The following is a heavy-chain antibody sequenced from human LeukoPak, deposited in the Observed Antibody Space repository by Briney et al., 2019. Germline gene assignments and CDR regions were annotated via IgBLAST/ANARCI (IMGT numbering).Heavy chain of an antibody. D-gene: IGHD3-22*01. Sequence: GASVKVSCKASGYTFTSYDINWVRQATGQGLEWMGWISAYNGNTNYAQKLQGRVTMTTDTSTSTAYMELRSLRSDDTAVYYCANSNYYDSSGYYPWYNWFDPWGQGTLVTVSS. CDR3: ANSNYYDSSGYYPWYNWFDP. V-gene: IGHV1-18*01. J-gene: IGHJ5*02. CDR2: ISAYNGNT. CDR1: GYTFTSYD.